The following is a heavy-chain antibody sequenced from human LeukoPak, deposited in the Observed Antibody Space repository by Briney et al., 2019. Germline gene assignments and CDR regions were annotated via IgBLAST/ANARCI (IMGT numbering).Heavy chain of an antibody. Sequence: GGSLTLSCAVSGFSLSKYVLSWVRQAPGKGLEWVSSISGSGGNTYYADSVKGRFTISRDNSKNTLYLQMNSLRAEDTAVDVCAKVPITETRKGDDGGQGTLVTVSS. V-gene: IGHV3-23*01. CDR1: GFSLSKYV. CDR3: AKVPITETRKGDD. D-gene: IGHD4-17*01. CDR2: ISGSGGNT. J-gene: IGHJ4*02.